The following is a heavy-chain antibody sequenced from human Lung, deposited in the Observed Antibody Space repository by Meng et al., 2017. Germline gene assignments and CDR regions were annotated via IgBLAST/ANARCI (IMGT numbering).Heavy chain of an antibody. V-gene: IGHV4-34*01. CDR1: GGSFSDYY. CDR3: ARGPTTMAHDFDY. Sequence: QVRLQQWGAGLLKPSETLSLTCVVSGGSFSDYYWSWIRQPPGKGLEWIGEINHSGSTNYNPSLESRATISVDTSQNHLSLKLSSVTAADSAVYYCARGPTTMAHDFDYWGQGTLVTVSS. J-gene: IGHJ4*02. D-gene: IGHD4-11*01. CDR2: INHSGST.